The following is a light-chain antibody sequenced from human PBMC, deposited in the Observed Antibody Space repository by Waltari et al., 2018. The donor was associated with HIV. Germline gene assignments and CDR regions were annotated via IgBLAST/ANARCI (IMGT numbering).Light chain of an antibody. J-gene: IGKJ4*01. V-gene: IGKV4-1*01. CDR3: QQYYSPPLT. CDR2: WAS. Sequence: DIVMTQSPDSLAVSLGEGTTINCQSSQSVLYSSNNKNYLAWYQHKPGQPPKLLIYWASTRESGVPDRFSGSGSGRDFTLTISSLQAEDVAVYYCQQYYSPPLTFGGGTKVEIK. CDR1: QSVLYSSNNKNY.